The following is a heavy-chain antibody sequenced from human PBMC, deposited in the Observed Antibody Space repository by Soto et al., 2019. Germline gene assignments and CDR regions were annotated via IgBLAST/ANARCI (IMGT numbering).Heavy chain of an antibody. J-gene: IGHJ6*02. CDR2: IYSGGVT. Sequence: EVQVVESGGGLIQPGGSLRLACIASGFTVKNYQMNWVRQAPGKGLEWVSVIYSGGVTYYPDSVRGRFTTIRDTSQNTEYLQMNSLRVDDTAVYYCARDPSTTGYYGLDVWGQGTTVTVSS. CDR3: ARDPSTTGYYGLDV. CDR1: GFTVKNYQ. V-gene: IGHV3-53*01.